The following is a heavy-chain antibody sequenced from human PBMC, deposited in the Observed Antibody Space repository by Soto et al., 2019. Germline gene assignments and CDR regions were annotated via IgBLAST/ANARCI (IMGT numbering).Heavy chain of an antibody. D-gene: IGHD1-26*01. CDR2: ISYDGSNK. J-gene: IGHJ4*02. V-gene: IGHV3-30*03. Sequence: GGSLRLSCAASGFTLSHYGIHWVRQAPGKGLEWLAVISYDGSNKHYADSVKGRFTVSRDNSKNTLYLQMNSLRAEDTAVYFCARYSGKYQGPIDYWGQGTLVTVSS. CDR1: GFTLSHYG. CDR3: ARYSGKYQGPIDY.